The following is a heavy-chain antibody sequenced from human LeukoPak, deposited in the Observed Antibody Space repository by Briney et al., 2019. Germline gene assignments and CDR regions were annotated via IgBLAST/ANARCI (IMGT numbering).Heavy chain of an antibody. CDR3: ARQFGELLPHYYYYMDV. D-gene: IGHD3-10*01. CDR2: IYYTGST. J-gene: IGHJ6*03. V-gene: IGHV4-39*01. CDR1: GGSVTSSSYS. Sequence: PETLSLTCTVSGGSVTSSSYSWGWIRQPPEKGLEWIATIYYTGSTFYNPSLRSRVTISLDTSKNQFSLKLSSVTAADTAVYYCARQFGELLPHYYYYMDVWGKGTTVTISS.